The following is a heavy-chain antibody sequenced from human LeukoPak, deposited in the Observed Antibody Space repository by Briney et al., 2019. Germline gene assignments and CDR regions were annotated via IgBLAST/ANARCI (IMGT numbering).Heavy chain of an antibody. D-gene: IGHD3-3*01. CDR2: INPSGGST. V-gene: IGHV1-46*01. Sequence: GASVKVSCKASGYTFTSYYTHLVRQAPGQGLEWMGIINPSGGSTSYAQKFQGRVTMTRDTSTSTVYMELSSLRSEDTAVYYCARGAAGVWYFDYWGQGTLVTVSS. CDR1: GYTFTSYY. J-gene: IGHJ4*02. CDR3: ARGAAGVWYFDY.